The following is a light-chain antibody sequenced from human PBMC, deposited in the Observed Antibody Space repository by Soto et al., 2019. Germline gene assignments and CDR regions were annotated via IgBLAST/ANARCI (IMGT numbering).Light chain of an antibody. J-gene: IGLJ1*01. Sequence: QSALTQPASVSGSPGQSITISCTGTSSDVGGYNYVSWYQQHPGKAPKLMIYDVNNRPSGVPDRFSGSKSGNTASLTISGLQAEDEADYYCRSYKSRLTRGVFGTGTKLTVL. CDR1: SSDVGGYNY. V-gene: IGLV2-14*01. CDR2: DVN. CDR3: RSYKSRLTRGV.